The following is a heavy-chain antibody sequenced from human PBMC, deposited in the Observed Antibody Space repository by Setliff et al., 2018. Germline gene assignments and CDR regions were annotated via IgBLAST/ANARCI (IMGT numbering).Heavy chain of an antibody. V-gene: IGHV4-59*08. Sequence: SETLSLTCTVSGGSISSHYWSWIRQPPGKGLEWIGYIYYSGSTNYNPSLKSRVTISVDTSKNQFSLNLTSVTAADTAVYYCARATSGWYDFWSGYYIYYYYYMDVWGKGTTVTVSS. CDR1: GGSISSHY. J-gene: IGHJ6*03. CDR3: ARATSGWYDFWSGYYIYYYYYMDV. D-gene: IGHD3-3*01. CDR2: IYYSGST.